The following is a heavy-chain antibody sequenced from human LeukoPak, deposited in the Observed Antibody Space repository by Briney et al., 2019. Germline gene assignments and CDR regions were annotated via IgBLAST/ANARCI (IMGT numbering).Heavy chain of an antibody. CDR1: GFTFSSYA. J-gene: IGHJ2*01. D-gene: IGHD2-2*01. CDR3: ARDSNGGYCSSTSCFFPWYFDL. V-gene: IGHV3-23*01. Sequence: PGGSLRLYCAASGFTFSSYAMSWVRQAPGKGLEWVSVISGSGGSTYYADSVKGRFTISRDNAKNSLYLQMNSLRAEDTAVYYCARDSNGGYCSSTSCFFPWYFDLWGRGTLVTVSS. CDR2: ISGSGGST.